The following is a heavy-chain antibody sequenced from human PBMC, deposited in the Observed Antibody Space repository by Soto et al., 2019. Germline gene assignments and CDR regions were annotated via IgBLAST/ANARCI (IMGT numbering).Heavy chain of an antibody. J-gene: IGHJ6*02. CDR3: ARDPGVRYYDSRGYTYYYGMDV. CDR1: GYTFSSYS. D-gene: IGHD3-22*01. CDR2: ISTYNGNT. V-gene: IGHV1-18*01. Sequence: QVQLMQSGAEVKKPGASVKVSCKASGYTFSSYSISWVRQAPGQGLEWMGWISTYNGNTNYAQKLQGRVTMTTDTSTTTAYMELRSLRSDDTAVYYCARDPGVRYYDSRGYTYYYGMDVWGQGTTVTVSS.